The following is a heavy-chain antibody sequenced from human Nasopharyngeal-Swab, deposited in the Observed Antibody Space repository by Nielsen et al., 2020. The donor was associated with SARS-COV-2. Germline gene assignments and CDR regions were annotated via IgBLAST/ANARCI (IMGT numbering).Heavy chain of an antibody. J-gene: IGHJ3*02. D-gene: IGHD2-2*01. V-gene: IGHV4-34*01. CDR3: AIEGYCSSTSCSFDDAFDI. CDR2: INHSGST. Sequence: GSLRLSCAVYGGSFSGYYWSWIRQPPGKGLEWIGEINHSGSTNYNPSLKSRVTISVDTSKNQFSLKLSSVTAADTAVYYCAIEGYCSSTSCSFDDAFDIWGQGTMVTVSS. CDR1: GGSFSGYY.